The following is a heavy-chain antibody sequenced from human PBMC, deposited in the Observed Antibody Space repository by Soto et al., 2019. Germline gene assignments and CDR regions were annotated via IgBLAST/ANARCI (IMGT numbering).Heavy chain of an antibody. Sequence: SETLSLTCAVSGGSISSINWWSWVRQPPGKGLEWIGEIYHSGSTNYNPSLKSRVTISVDKSKNQFSLKLSSVTAADTAVYYCAKLIPGEVAAAGTSGFDPWGQGTLVTVS. V-gene: IGHV4-4*02. D-gene: IGHD6-13*01. J-gene: IGHJ5*02. CDR3: AKLIPGEVAAAGTSGFDP. CDR1: GGSISSINW. CDR2: IYHSGST.